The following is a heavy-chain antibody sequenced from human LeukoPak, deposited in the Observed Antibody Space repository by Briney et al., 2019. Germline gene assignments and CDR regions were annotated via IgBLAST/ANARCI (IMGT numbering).Heavy chain of an antibody. CDR3: ASDSYSSIGYF. CDR2: ISPRGT. CDR1: GGSFTGYY. D-gene: IGHD6-13*01. J-gene: IGHJ4*02. V-gene: IGHV4-34*01. Sequence: PSETLSLSCVMSGGSFTGYYWSWIRQSPGKGLEWIGEISPRGTKYNPSLTIRVTISLDTTKNQFSLILSSGTAADAAVYFCASDSYSSIGYFWSQGTLVTVSS.